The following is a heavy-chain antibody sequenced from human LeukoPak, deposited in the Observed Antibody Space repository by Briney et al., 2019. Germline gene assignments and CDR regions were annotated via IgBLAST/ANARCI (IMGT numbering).Heavy chain of an antibody. D-gene: IGHD1-26*01. V-gene: IGHV3-20*04. J-gene: IGHJ3*02. CDR3: ARGGATVNAFDI. Sequence: GGSLRLSCAASGFTFDDYGMSWVRQAPGKGLEWVSGINWNGGSTGYADSVKGRFTIYRDNAKNSLYLQMNSLRAEDTALYYCARGGATVNAFDIWGQGTMVTVSS. CDR2: INWNGGST. CDR1: GFTFDDYG.